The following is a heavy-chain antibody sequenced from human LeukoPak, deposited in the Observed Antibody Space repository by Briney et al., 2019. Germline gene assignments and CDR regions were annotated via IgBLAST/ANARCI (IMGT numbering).Heavy chain of an antibody. CDR3: AKRSGSSWDGWFDP. D-gene: IGHD6-13*01. V-gene: IGHV3-23*01. Sequence: GGSLRLSCPVSGFTFSSYAMSWVRQAPGKGLEWVSAISGSGGSTYYADSVKGRFTISRDNSKNTLYLQMNSLRAEDTAVYYCAKRSGSSWDGWFDPWGQGTLVTVSS. CDR2: ISGSGGST. J-gene: IGHJ5*02. CDR1: GFTFSSYA.